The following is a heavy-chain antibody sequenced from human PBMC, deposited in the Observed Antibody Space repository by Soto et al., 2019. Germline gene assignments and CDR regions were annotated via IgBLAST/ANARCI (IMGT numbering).Heavy chain of an antibody. D-gene: IGHD6-13*01. CDR1: GGSISSSSYY. V-gene: IGHV4-39*01. CDR3: ARLQGTATTRYYYYMDV. CDR2: IYYSGST. Sequence: SETLALTCTVSGGSISSSSYYWAWIRQPPGKGLEWIGSIYYSGSTYYNPSLKSRVTISVDTSKNQFSLKLSSVTAADTAVYYCARLQGTATTRYYYYMDVWGKGTTDTVSS. J-gene: IGHJ6*03.